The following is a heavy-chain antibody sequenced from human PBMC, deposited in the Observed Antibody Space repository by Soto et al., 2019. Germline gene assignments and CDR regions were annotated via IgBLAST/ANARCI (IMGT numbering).Heavy chain of an antibody. CDR1: GFTFSSYG. V-gene: IGHV3-33*01. CDR2: IWYDGSNK. D-gene: IGHD3-3*01. J-gene: IGHJ6*02. CDR3: ARAPKYYAAGMDV. Sequence: QVQLVESGGGVVQPGRSLRLSCAASGFTFSSYGMHWVRQAPGKGLEWVAVIWYDGSNKYYADSVKGRFTISRDNSKNTQYLQMNSLRAEDTAVYYCARAPKYYAAGMDVWGHGTTVTVSS.